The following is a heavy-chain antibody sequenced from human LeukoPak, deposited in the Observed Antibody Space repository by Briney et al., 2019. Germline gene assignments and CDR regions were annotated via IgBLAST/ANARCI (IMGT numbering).Heavy chain of an antibody. Sequence: PSETLSLTCTVSGGSISSSSYYWGWIRQPPGKGLEWIGSIYYSGSTYYNPSLKSRVTISVDTSKNQFSLKLSSVTAADTAVYYCARGYAWFNWFDPWGQGTLVTVSS. V-gene: IGHV4-39*07. D-gene: IGHD3-22*01. CDR2: IYYSGST. J-gene: IGHJ5*02. CDR1: GGSISSSSYY. CDR3: ARGYAWFNWFDP.